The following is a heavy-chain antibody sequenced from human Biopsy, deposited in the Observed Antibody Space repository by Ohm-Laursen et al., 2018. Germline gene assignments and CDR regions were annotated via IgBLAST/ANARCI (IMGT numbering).Heavy chain of an antibody. CDR1: GKTFSDYQ. V-gene: IGHV4-34*08. CDR2: INQAGTT. J-gene: IGHJ4*02. D-gene: IGHD2-15*01. CDR3: GNEVHGRDY. Sequence: TLSLTCAVFGKTFSDYQSSWIRQPPGKGLEWIGQINQAGTTNYNPSLKSRVSISADASKYEFSLRLTSVTAADTAVYLCGNEVHGRDYWGLGAQVTVSS.